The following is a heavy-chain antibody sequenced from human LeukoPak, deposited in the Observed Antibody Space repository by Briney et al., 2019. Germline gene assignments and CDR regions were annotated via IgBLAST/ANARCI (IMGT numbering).Heavy chain of an antibody. V-gene: IGHV1-2*02. Sequence: ASVKVSCKASGYTFTDYYMHWVREAPGQGLEWVGSFNPYSGASKYAQKLQGRVTMTGDTSISTAYLQLGRVIGDDTAVYYCAKNGDYGYAMDVWGQGTTVTVSS. D-gene: IGHD4-17*01. CDR3: AKNGDYGYAMDV. CDR1: GYTFTDYY. CDR2: FNPYSGAS. J-gene: IGHJ6*02.